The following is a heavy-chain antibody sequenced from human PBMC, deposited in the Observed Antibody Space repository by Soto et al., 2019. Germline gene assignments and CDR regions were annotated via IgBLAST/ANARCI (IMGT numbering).Heavy chain of an antibody. Sequence: SETLSLTCTVSGGSISRYYWSWIRQPPGEGLQWIGYIYYSGSTNYNPSLESRVTISVDTSKNQFSLKLSSVTAADTAVYYCARVPPHDYYGSGNWLFDSWGQGTLVTVSS. V-gene: IGHV4-59*01. CDR1: GGSISRYY. CDR2: IYYSGST. J-gene: IGHJ5*01. D-gene: IGHD3-10*01. CDR3: ARVPPHDYYGSGNWLFDS.